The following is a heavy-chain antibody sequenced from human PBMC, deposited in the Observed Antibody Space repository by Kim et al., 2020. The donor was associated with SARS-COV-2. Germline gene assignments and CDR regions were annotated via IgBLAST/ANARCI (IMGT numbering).Heavy chain of an antibody. V-gene: IGHV3-33*01. J-gene: IGHJ6*02. D-gene: IGHD2-2*01. CDR3: AREGSSSTSCCLNNSHFGMDA. Sequence: GGSLRLSCAASGFTFSSYGMHWVRQAPGKGLEWVAVIWYDGSNENYADSVKGRFTIFRDNSKNTLYLQMNSLRAEDTAVYYCAREGSSSTSCCLNNSHFGMDAWGQGTTVTVSS. CDR2: IWYDGSNE. CDR1: GFTFSSYG.